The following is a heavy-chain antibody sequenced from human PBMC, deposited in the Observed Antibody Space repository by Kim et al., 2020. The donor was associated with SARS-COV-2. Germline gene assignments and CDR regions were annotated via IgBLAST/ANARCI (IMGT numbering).Heavy chain of an antibody. CDR2: YPGDSAT. J-gene: IGHJ4*02. D-gene: IGHD2-15*01. Sequence: YPGDSATRYRPSFQGQVTISADKSISTAYLQWSSLKASDTAMYYCARIGDYWGQGTLVTVSS. V-gene: IGHV5-51*01. CDR3: ARIGDY.